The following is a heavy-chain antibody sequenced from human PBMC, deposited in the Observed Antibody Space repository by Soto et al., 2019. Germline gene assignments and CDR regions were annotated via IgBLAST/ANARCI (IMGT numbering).Heavy chain of an antibody. J-gene: IGHJ1*01. CDR2: ISGSGGST. D-gene: IGHD6-19*01. Sequence: EVQLLESGGGLVQPGGSLRLSCAASGFTFSSYAMSWVRQAPGKGLEWVSAISGSGGSTYYADSVKGRFTISRDNSKDTLYLQMNSLRAEDTAVYYCARSGYSSDHFQHWGQGTLVTVSS. V-gene: IGHV3-23*01. CDR3: ARSGYSSDHFQH. CDR1: GFTFSSYA.